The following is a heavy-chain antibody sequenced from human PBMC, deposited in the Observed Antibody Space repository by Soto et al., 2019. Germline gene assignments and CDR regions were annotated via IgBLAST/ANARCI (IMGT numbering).Heavy chain of an antibody. CDR1: GYTFTGYY. CDR3: ARVLYSYGRYYYYGMDV. V-gene: IGHV1-2*02. CDR2: INPNSGGT. Sequence: ASVKVSCKASGYTFTGYYMHWVRQAPGQGLEWMGWINPNSGGTNYAQKFQGRVTMTRDTSISTAYVELSRLRSDDTAVYYCARVLYSYGRYYYYGMDVWGQGTTVTVSS. J-gene: IGHJ6*02. D-gene: IGHD5-18*01.